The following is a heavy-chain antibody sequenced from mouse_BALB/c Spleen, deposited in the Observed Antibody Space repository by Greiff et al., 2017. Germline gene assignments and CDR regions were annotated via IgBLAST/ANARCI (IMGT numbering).Heavy chain of an antibody. D-gene: IGHD1-1*01. V-gene: IGHV5-17*02. CDR3: ARSGYYGSSFAWFAY. Sequence: EVKVVESGGGLVQPGGSRKLSCAASGFTFSSFGMHWVRQAPEKGLEWVAYISSGSSTIYYADTVKGRFTISRDNPKNTLFLQMTSLRSEDTAMYYCARSGYYGSSFAWFAYWGQGTLVTVSA. CDR1: GFTFSSFG. CDR2: ISSGSSTI. J-gene: IGHJ3*01.